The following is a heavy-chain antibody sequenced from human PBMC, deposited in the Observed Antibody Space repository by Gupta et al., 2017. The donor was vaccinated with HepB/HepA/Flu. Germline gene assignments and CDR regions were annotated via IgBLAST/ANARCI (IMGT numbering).Heavy chain of an antibody. V-gene: IGHV3-30-3*01. CDR3: ARESGFGGYFYDDC. D-gene: IGHD3-22*01. CDR1: GFTFSGYA. CDR2: ISYDGNEK. Sequence: QVQLVESGGGVVQPGRSLRLSCAASGFTFSGYAMHWVRQAPGKGLEWVAFISYDGNEKHYPDSVKGRFIISRDNSKNTLYLQMNSLRTEDTAVYYCARESGFGGYFYDDCWGQGTLVTVSS. J-gene: IGHJ4*02.